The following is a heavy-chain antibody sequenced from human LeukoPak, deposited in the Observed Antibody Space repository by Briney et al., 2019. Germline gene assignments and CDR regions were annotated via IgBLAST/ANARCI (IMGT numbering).Heavy chain of an antibody. J-gene: IGHJ4*02. CDR2: IKSKTDGGTT. CDR3: AKGAVYDILTGYYLGD. CDR1: GFPFSNAW. V-gene: IGHV3-15*01. Sequence: GGSLRLSCAASGFPFSNAWMSWVRPAPGKGLEWVGRIKSKTDGGTTDYAAPVKGRFTISRDDSKNTLYLQMNSLRAEDTAVYYCAKGAVYDILTGYYLGDWGQGTLVTVSS. D-gene: IGHD3-9*01.